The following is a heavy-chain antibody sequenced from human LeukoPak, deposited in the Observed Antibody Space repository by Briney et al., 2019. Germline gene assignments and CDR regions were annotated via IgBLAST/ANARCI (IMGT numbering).Heavy chain of an antibody. CDR3: ASRAPGYYYGMDV. V-gene: IGHV4-34*01. CDR1: GGSFSGYY. Sequence: PSETLSLTCAVYGGSFSGYYWSWIRQPPGKGLEWIGEINHSGSTNYNPSLKSRVTISVDTSKNQFSLKLSSVTAADTAVYYCASRAPGYYYGMDVWGQGTTVSVSS. CDR2: INHSGST. J-gene: IGHJ6*02.